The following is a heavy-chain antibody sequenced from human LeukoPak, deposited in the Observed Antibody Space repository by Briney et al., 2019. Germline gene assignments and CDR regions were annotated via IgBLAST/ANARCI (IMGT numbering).Heavy chain of an antibody. Sequence: GGSLRLSCAASGFTFNNYWMHWVRQAPGKGLEWVAVISYDGSNKYYADSVKGRFTISRDNSRNTLYLQMNSLRAEDTAVYYCARDLRYFDWLFGYWGQGTLVTVSS. D-gene: IGHD3-9*01. J-gene: IGHJ4*02. CDR3: ARDLRYFDWLFGY. CDR1: GFTFNNYW. CDR2: ISYDGSNK. V-gene: IGHV3-30-3*01.